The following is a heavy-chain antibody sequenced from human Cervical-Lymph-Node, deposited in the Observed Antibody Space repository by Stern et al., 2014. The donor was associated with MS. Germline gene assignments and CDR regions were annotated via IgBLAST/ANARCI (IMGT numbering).Heavy chain of an antibody. CDR3: ARARWFGELET. Sequence: QDQLVQSGAEVKKPGASVRVSCKVSGHMFNPYYMYWVRQAPGQGLEWLGLVNPSGESTTYAQKFQGRVTMTRDTSTYTVYMDLSSLRFEDTAIYYCARARWFGELETWGQGTLVTVSS. D-gene: IGHD3-10*01. CDR2: VNPSGEST. J-gene: IGHJ5*02. V-gene: IGHV1-46*02. CDR1: GHMFNPYY.